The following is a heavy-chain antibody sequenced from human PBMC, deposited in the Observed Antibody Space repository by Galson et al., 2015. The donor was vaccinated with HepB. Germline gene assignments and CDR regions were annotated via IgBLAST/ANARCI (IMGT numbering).Heavy chain of an antibody. D-gene: IGHD3-22*01. CDR3: ARDRYYDSSGYHDY. Sequence: CAISGDSVSSTSAAWNWIRQSPSRGLEWLGRTYYRSKWYNDYAVSVKSRITINPDTSKNQFSLQLNSVTPEDTAVYYCARDRYYDSSGYHDYCRHGTLATASP. CDR1: GDSVSSTSAA. J-gene: IGHJ4*01. CDR2: TYYRSKWYN. V-gene: IGHV6-1*01.